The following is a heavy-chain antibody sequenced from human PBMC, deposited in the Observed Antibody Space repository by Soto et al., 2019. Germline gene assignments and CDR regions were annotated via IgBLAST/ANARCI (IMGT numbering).Heavy chain of an antibody. Sequence: PGGSLRLSCAASGFTFSSYAMSWVRQAPGKGLEWVSAISGSGGSTYYADSVKGRFTISRDNSKNTLYLQMNSLRAEDTAVYYCARDLEVPPSSGILTGNDYWGQGTLVTVSS. J-gene: IGHJ4*02. CDR2: ISGSGGST. CDR1: GFTFSSYA. CDR3: ARDLEVPPSSGILTGNDY. D-gene: IGHD3-9*01. V-gene: IGHV3-23*01.